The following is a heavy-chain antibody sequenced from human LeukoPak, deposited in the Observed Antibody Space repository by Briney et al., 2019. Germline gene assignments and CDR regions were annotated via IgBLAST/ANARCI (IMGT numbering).Heavy chain of an antibody. CDR1: GGSISSSYYY. J-gene: IGHJ6*02. CDR2: FYYSGST. V-gene: IGHV4-39*01. D-gene: IGHD2-8*01. Sequence: PSETLSLTCTVSGGSISSSYYYWGWIRQPPGKGLEWIGSFYYSGSTYYNPSLKSRVTISVDTSKNQFSLKLRSLTAADTAVYYCARRYCTNGVCYPTYYFGYYGMDVWGQGTTVTVSS. CDR3: ARRYCTNGVCYPTYYFGYYGMDV.